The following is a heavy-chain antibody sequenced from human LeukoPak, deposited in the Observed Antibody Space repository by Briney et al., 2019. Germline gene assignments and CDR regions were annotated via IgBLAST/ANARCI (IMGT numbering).Heavy chain of an antibody. V-gene: IGHV3-23*01. CDR1: GFTFSSYV. CDR2: ISGSGGST. CDR3: AKLPREYCSSTSCPNWFDA. Sequence: GGSLRLSCAASGFTFSSYVMSWVRQAPGKGLEWVSAISGSGGSTYYADSVKGRFTTSRDNSKNTLYLQMNSLRAEDTAVYHCAKLPREYCSSTSCPNWFDAWGLGTLVTVSS. J-gene: IGHJ5*02. D-gene: IGHD2-2*01.